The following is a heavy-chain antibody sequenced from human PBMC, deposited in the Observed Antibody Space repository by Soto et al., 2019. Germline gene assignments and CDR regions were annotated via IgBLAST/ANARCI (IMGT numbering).Heavy chain of an antibody. Sequence: ASVKVSCKASGYTFTSYTMHWVRQAPGQRLEWMGWITAGNGNTKYSQKFQGRVTITRDTSASTAYMELSSLRSEDTAVYYCASEAIAAAAVYGMDVWGQGTTVTVS. D-gene: IGHD6-13*01. V-gene: IGHV1-3*01. CDR1: GYTFTSYT. CDR3: ASEAIAAAAVYGMDV. CDR2: ITAGNGNT. J-gene: IGHJ6*02.